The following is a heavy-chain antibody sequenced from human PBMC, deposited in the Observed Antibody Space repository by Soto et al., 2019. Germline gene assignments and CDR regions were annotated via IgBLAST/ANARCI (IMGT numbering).Heavy chain of an antibody. V-gene: IGHV3-30*18. CDR3: AKDTGDCSRTSCNPGDNYFDP. J-gene: IGHJ5*02. D-gene: IGHD2-2*01. CDR1: GFTFSSYG. Sequence: ESGGGVVQPGRSLRLSCAASGFTFSSYGMHWVRQAPGKGLEWVAIISYNGNKKYYTDSVKGRFTISRDNSKNTLYLQMDSLRAEDTALYYCAKDTGDCSRTSCNPGDNYFDPWGQGTLVTVSS. CDR2: ISYNGNKK.